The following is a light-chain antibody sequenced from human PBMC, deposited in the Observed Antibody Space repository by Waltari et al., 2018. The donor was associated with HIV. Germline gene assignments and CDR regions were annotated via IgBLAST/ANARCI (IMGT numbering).Light chain of an antibody. J-gene: IGLJ3*02. CDR3: SSYTTSSTWV. CDR2: EVT. Sequence: QSALTQPPSVSGSLGQSVTISCTGTSTDIGAYTPVSCYQQSPCTAPKLRIYEVTHRPSGVPVRFSGSKSGNTASLTISGLQADDEADYYCSSYTTSSTWVFGGGTKLTVL. CDR1: STDIGAYTP. V-gene: IGLV2-18*02.